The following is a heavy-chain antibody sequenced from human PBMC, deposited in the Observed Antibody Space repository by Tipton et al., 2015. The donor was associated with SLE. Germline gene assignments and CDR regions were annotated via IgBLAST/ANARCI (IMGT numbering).Heavy chain of an antibody. Sequence: QLVQSGAEVKKPGSSVKVSCKASGGTFSSYAISWVRQAPGQGLEWMGGIIPIFGTANYAQKFQDRVTITTDESTSTAYMELSSLRSEDTAVYYCLRGVSPHDAFDIWGQGTMVTVSS. CDR1: GGTFSSYA. CDR2: IIPIFGTA. J-gene: IGHJ3*02. CDR3: LRGVSPHDAFDI. D-gene: IGHD3-16*01. V-gene: IGHV1-69*05.